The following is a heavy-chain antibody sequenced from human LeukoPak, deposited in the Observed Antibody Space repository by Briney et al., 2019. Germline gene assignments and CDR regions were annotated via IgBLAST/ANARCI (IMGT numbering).Heavy chain of an antibody. CDR1: GYTFTSYG. Sequence: ASVKVSCKASGYTFTSYGISGVRQPPGPGLEWMGWISAYNGNTNYAQKLQGRVTMTTDTSTSTAYMELRSLRSDDTAVYYCARGDLHSYSSSWEPWGQGTLVTVSS. J-gene: IGHJ5*02. CDR2: ISAYNGNT. CDR3: ARGDLHSYSSSWEP. V-gene: IGHV1-18*01. D-gene: IGHD6-13*01.